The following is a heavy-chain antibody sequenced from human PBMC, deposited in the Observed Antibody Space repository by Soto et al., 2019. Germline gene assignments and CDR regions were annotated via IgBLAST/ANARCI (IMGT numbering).Heavy chain of an antibody. Sequence: ASVKVSCKASGYTFTSYGISWVRQAPGQGLEWMGWISAYNGNTNYAQKLQGRVTMTTDTSTSTAYMELRSLRSDDTAVYYCARVGETGIAAAGTFPLTRDYYCMDVWGQGTTVTVSS. J-gene: IGHJ6*02. CDR2: ISAYNGNT. CDR1: GYTFTSYG. D-gene: IGHD6-13*01. CDR3: ARVGETGIAAAGTFPLTRDYYCMDV. V-gene: IGHV1-18*04.